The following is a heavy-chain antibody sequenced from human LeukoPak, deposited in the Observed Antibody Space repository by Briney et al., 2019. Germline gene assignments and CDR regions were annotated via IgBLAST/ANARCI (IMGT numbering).Heavy chain of an antibody. V-gene: IGHV4-61*02. CDR3: ARALGYCSSTSCYTLTWAFDY. D-gene: IGHD2-2*02. CDR1: GGSISSGSYY. CDR2: IYTSGST. Sequence: PSETLSPTCTVSGGSISSGSYYWSWIRQPAGKELEWIARIYTSGSTNYNPSLKSRVTISVDTSKNQFSLKLSSVTAADTAVYYCARALGYCSSTSCYTLTWAFDYWGQGTLVTVSS. J-gene: IGHJ4*02.